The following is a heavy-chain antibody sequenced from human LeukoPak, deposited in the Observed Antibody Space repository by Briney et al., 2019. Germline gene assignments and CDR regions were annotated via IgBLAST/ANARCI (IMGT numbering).Heavy chain of an antibody. V-gene: IGHV1-46*03. J-gene: IGHJ2*01. CDR3: ARDEGLRHWYFDL. CDR1: GYTFTSYY. D-gene: IGHD4-17*01. Sequence: ASVKVSCKASGYTFTSYYMHWVRQAPGQGLEWMGIINPSGGSTSYAQKCQGRVTMTRDTSTSTVYMELSSLRSEDTAVYYCARDEGLRHWYFDLWGRGTLVTVS. CDR2: INPSGGST.